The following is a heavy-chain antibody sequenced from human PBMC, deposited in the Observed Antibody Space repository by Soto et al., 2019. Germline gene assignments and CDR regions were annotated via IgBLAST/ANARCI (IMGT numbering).Heavy chain of an antibody. CDR2: IIPIFGTA. Sequence: QVQLVQSGAEVKKPGSSVKVSCKASGGTFSSYAISWVRQAPGQGLEWMGGIIPIFGTANYAQKFQGRVTITADETTSTADMALSSLRSEDTAVYYCASIGDYYDSSGYYHHFDYWGQGTLVTVSS. J-gene: IGHJ4*02. V-gene: IGHV1-69*12. CDR3: ASIGDYYDSSGYYHHFDY. D-gene: IGHD3-22*01. CDR1: GGTFSSYA.